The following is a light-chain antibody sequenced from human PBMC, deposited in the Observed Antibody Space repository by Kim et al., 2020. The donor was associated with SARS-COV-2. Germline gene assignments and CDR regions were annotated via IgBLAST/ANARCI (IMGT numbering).Light chain of an antibody. V-gene: IGKV1-6*01. CDR3: LQDFNYPRT. CDR2: AAS. Sequence: ASVGDRVTITCRASQGIRDDLGWYQQKPGKAPKLLIYAASSLQIGVPSRFSGSGSGTDFTLTISSLQPEDFATYYCLQDFNYPRTFGQGTKVDIK. CDR1: QGIRDD. J-gene: IGKJ1*01.